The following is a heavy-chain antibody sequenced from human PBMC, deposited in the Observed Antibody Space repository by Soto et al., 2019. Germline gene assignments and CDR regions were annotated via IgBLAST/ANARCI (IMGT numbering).Heavy chain of an antibody. CDR2: IYYSGST. D-gene: IGHD5-18*01. Sequence: TLSLTCTVSGGSISSYYWSWIRQPPGKGLEWIGYIYYSGSTNYNPSLKSRVTISVDTSKNQFSLKLSSVTAADTAVYYCARVSGGYSYGPFDYWGQGTLVTVSS. J-gene: IGHJ4*02. CDR3: ARVSGGYSYGPFDY. CDR1: GGSISSYY. V-gene: IGHV4-59*01.